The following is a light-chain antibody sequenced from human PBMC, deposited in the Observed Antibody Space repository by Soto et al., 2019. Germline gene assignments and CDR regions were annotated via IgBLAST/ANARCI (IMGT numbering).Light chain of an antibody. V-gene: IGKV1-33*01. CDR2: DAS. CDR1: QSISSF. Sequence: DIHMTQSPSSLSASVGDRVTITCRASQSISSFLNWYQQKPGKAPKLLIYDASNLERGVPSRFSGSGSGTDFSLTVDSLQPEDTATYYCQQYDHPPYTFGQGTKLEIK. J-gene: IGKJ2*01. CDR3: QQYDHPPYT.